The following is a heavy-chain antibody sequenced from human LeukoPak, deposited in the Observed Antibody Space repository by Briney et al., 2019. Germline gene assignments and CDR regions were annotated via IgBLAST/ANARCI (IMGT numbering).Heavy chain of an antibody. CDR1: GGSFITYY. V-gene: IGHV4-34*01. CDR2: INHRGDT. CDR3: ARGPTISETGYFDF. Sequence: PSETLSLTCAVYGGSFITYYWRWIRQSPGKGLEWIAEINHRGDTNYNPSVKSRVTISVDTSKNQFSLKVRSLTAADTAVYYCARGPTISETGYFDFWGQGTLVTVSS. D-gene: IGHD1-1*01. J-gene: IGHJ4*03.